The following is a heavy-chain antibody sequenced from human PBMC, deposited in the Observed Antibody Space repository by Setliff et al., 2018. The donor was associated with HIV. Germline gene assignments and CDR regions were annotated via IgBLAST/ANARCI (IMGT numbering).Heavy chain of an antibody. D-gene: IGHD1-1*01. V-gene: IGHV4-30-4*08. CDR1: GVSVRGGDH. J-gene: IGHJ4*02. Sequence: KPSETLSLTCTVSGVSVRGGDHWSWIRQPPGKGLEWIGYFSYIDEPYINYLEYFNPSLKSRLAFSLDKSQNQFSLTLTSVTAADTAVYFCGRRRSSWYNTEPYYFDLWGQGALVTVSS. CDR3: GRRRSSWYNTEPYYFDL. CDR2: FSYIDEPYINYLE.